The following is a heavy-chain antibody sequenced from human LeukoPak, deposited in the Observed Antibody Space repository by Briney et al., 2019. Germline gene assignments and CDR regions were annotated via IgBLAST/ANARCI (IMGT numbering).Heavy chain of an antibody. J-gene: IGHJ1*01. CDR1: GFTFDEFA. Sequence: GGSLRLSCAASGFTFDEFAMHWVRQAPGKGLEWVSFVSGDGGRTDYADSVKGRFTISRDNSKNSLYLQMNSLTAEDTAFYFCARDRMSRAPTYFRHWGQGTLVTVSA. CDR3: ARDRMSRAPTYFRH. CDR2: VSGDGGRT. D-gene: IGHD2-2*01. V-gene: IGHV3-43*02.